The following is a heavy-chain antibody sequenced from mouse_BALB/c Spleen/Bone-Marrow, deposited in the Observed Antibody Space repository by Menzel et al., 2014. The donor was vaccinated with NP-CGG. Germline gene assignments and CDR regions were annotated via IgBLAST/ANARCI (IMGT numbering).Heavy chain of an antibody. CDR2: ISDGGSYT. J-gene: IGHJ3*01. D-gene: IGHD1-2*01. CDR1: GFTFSDYY. CDR3: ARGGAHYYGRGFTY. Sequence: EVKLVESGGNLVKPGGSLKLSCAASGFTFSDYYMYWVRQTPEKRLEWVATISDGGSYTYYPDSVKGRFTISRDNAKNSLYLQMSSLKSEDSAMYYCARGGAHYYGRGFTYWGQGTLVTVSA. V-gene: IGHV5-4*02.